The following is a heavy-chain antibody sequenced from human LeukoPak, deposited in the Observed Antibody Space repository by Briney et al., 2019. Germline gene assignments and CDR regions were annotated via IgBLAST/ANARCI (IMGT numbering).Heavy chain of an antibody. CDR3: ARDGGVVRGLDV. Sequence: ASVKVSFKASGYTFTAYYMHWVRQAPGQGLEWMGWINPNTGGTKYAQQFQGRVTLTRDTSISTAYMELRRLADDDTAVFFCARDGGVVRGLDVWGQGTTVTVSS. D-gene: IGHD3-10*01. V-gene: IGHV1-2*02. CDR1: GYTFTAYY. J-gene: IGHJ6*02. CDR2: INPNTGGT.